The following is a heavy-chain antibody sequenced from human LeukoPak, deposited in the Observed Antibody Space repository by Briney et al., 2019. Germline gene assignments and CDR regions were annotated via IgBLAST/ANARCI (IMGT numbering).Heavy chain of an antibody. CDR1: GFTFSSHA. V-gene: IGHV3-23*01. D-gene: IGHD3-22*01. Sequence: GGSLRLSCAASGFTFSSHAMSWVRQAPGKGLEWASAIGGSGGSTYYADSVNGRFTVSRDNSKNTRYLQMNSLRAEDTAVEYCAKEGPGYYYDSSGYDYWGQGTLGTVSS. CDR2: IGGSGGST. CDR3: AKEGPGYYYDSSGYDY. J-gene: IGHJ4*02.